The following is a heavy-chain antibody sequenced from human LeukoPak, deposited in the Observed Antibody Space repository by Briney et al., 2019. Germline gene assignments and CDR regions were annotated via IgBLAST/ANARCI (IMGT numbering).Heavy chain of an antibody. V-gene: IGHV3-66*01. CDR3: ARGHDYDSSVAY. D-gene: IGHD3-22*01. Sequence: GGSLRLSCAASRFTVSSNYMSWVRQAPGKGLEWVSVIYSGGSTYYADSVKGRFTISRDNSKNTVDLQMNSLRAEDTAVYYCARGHDYDSSVAYWGQGTLVTVSS. CDR2: IYSGGST. J-gene: IGHJ4*02. CDR1: RFTVSSNY.